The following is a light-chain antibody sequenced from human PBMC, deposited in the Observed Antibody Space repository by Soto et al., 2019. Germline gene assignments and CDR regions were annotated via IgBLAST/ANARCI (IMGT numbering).Light chain of an antibody. Sequence: EIVLTQSPATLSLSPGERATLSCRASQSVSSYLAWYQQKPGQAPRLLIYEASNRATGIPARFIGSGSGTDFTLTISSLEPEDFAAYYCQQRSNWPPWTFGQGTKVEIK. CDR2: EAS. CDR3: QQRSNWPPWT. V-gene: IGKV3-11*01. CDR1: QSVSSY. J-gene: IGKJ1*01.